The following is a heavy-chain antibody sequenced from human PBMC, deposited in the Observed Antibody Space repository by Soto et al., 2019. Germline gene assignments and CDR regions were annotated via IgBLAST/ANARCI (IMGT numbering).Heavy chain of an antibody. D-gene: IGHD3-10*01. V-gene: IGHV1-18*01. CDR2: ISGFNDDT. Sequence: QLVQSGVEMKNPGASVKVSCKASGYTFTSYGISWVRQAPGQGLEWMGWISGFNDDTNHAQKFQGRVTVTKDTSPSTAYMELRSLKSDDPAMYYCARSGSYYPARNWFGPWGQGTLVIVSS. CDR1: GYTFTSYG. J-gene: IGHJ5*02. CDR3: ARSGSYYPARNWFGP.